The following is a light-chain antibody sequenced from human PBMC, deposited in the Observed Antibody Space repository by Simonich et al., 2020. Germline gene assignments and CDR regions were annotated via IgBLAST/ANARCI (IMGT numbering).Light chain of an antibody. J-gene: IGKJ5*01. Sequence: AIRMTQSPSSLSASTGDRVTITCRASQGISSYLAWYQQKPGTAPKLLIYAASTLQSGVPSRFSGSGSGTDFTLTISCLQSEDFATYCCQQYYSYPITFGQGTRLEMK. V-gene: IGKV1-8*01. CDR2: AAS. CDR1: QGISSY. CDR3: QQYYSYPIT.